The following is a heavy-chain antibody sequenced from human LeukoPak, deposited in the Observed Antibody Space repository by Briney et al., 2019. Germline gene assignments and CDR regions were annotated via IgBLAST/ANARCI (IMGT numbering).Heavy chain of an antibody. J-gene: IGHJ4*02. CDR3: AMRQGYCSSTSCYSVPLFDY. CDR2: INPSGGST. CDR1: GYTFTSYY. Sequence: GASVKVSCKASGYTFTSYYMHWVRQAPGQGLEWMGIINPSGGSTSYAQKFQGRVTMTRDTSTSTVYMELSSLRSEDAAVYYCAMRQGYCSSTSCYSVPLFDYWGQGTLVTVSS. D-gene: IGHD2-2*01. V-gene: IGHV1-46*01.